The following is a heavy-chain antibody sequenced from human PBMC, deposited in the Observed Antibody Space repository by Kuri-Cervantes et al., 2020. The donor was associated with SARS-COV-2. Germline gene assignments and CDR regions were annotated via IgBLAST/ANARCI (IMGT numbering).Heavy chain of an antibody. V-gene: IGHV3-23*01. Sequence: GESLKISCAASGFTFSSYAMSWVRQAPGKGLEWVSVISCSGSNTYYADSVKGRFTISRDNYKNTLYLQMNSLRAEGTAVYYCAKDPNGDYVGAFDFWGQGTLVTVSS. CDR3: AKDPNGDYVGAFDF. J-gene: IGHJ3*01. D-gene: IGHD4-17*01. CDR1: GFTFSSYA. CDR2: ISCSGSNT.